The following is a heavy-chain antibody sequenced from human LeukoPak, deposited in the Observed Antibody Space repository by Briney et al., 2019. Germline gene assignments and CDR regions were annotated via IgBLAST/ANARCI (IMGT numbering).Heavy chain of an antibody. Sequence: KSSETLSLTCAVYGGSFSGYYWSWIRQPPGKGLEWIGEINHSGSTNYNPSLKSRVTISVDTSKNQFSLKLSSVTAADTAVYYCARVARGRGYSYGKWYFDYWGQGTLVTVSS. CDR1: GGSFSGYY. CDR3: ARVARGRGYSYGKWYFDY. J-gene: IGHJ4*02. D-gene: IGHD5-18*01. V-gene: IGHV4-34*01. CDR2: INHSGST.